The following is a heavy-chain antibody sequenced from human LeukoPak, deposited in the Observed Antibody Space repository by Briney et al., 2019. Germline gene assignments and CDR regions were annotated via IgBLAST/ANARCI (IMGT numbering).Heavy chain of an antibody. J-gene: IGHJ6*02. D-gene: IGHD5-24*01. V-gene: IGHV3-7*03. Sequence: PGGSLRLSCAASGFTFSSYWMTWVRQAPGKGLEWVANIKEDGGEGYYVDSVKGRFTVSRDNAKNSLYLQLTSLRAEDTAVYYCAREMATIGYYGMDVWGQGTTVTVSS. CDR1: GFTFSSYW. CDR2: IKEDGGEG. CDR3: AREMATIGYYGMDV.